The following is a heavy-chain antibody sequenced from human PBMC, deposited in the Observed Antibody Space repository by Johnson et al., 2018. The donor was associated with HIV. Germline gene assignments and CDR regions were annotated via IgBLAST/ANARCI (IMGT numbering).Heavy chain of an antibody. V-gene: IGHV3-15*01. CDR1: GFTFSNYA. CDR2: IKSKTDGGTT. J-gene: IGHJ3*02. CDR3: TTEGDAFDI. Sequence: EVQLVDSGGGVVQHGRSLRLSCAASGFTFSNYAMHWVRQAPGKGLEWVGRIKSKTDGGTTDYAAPAKGRFTLSRDDSKNTLYLQMSSLRTEDAAVYYCTTEGDAFDIWGQGTMVTVS.